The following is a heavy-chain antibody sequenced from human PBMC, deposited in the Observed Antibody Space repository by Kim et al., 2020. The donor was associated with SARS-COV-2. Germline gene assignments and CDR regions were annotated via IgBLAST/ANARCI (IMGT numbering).Heavy chain of an antibody. CDR2: IIPIIGTA. J-gene: IGHJ4*02. D-gene: IGHD3-22*01. CDR3: ASRHYYDSSGYSPFDY. CDR1: GGTFSTYV. V-gene: IGHV1-69*13. Sequence: SVKVSCKASGGTFSTYVLSWVRQAPGQGLEWMGGIIPIIGTANYAQKFQGRVTITADESTSTVYMELSSLRSEDTAVYYCASRHYYDSSGYSPFDYWGQGTLVTVSS.